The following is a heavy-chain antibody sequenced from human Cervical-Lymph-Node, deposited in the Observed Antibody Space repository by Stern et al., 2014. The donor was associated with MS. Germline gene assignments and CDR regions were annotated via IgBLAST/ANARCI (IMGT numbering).Heavy chain of an antibody. Sequence: QITLKESGPTLVKPTQTLTLTCTFSGFSLTTSGMCVSWIRQPPGKALKWLAFIDWDDDKSYNTSLKTRLTISKDTSKNQVVLTMTNMDPVDTATYYCARFYSSSSFADAFDIWGQGTMVTVSS. D-gene: IGHD6-6*01. CDR2: IDWDDDK. CDR3: ARFYSSSSFADAFDI. J-gene: IGHJ3*02. CDR1: GFSLTTSGMC. V-gene: IGHV2-70*12.